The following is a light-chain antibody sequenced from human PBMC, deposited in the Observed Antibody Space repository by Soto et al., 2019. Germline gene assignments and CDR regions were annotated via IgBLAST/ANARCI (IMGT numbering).Light chain of an antibody. J-gene: IGKJ5*01. CDR1: PSVSRY. Sequence: EIVLTQSPAPLSLSPGERAALSCRASPSVSRYLAWYQQKPGQAARLLIYDAANRATGIPARFRGSGSGTDTALTITSLGPQAAAVYYYHQRSNCRPTAFGQGTRLEIK. CDR2: DAA. CDR3: HQRSNCRPTA. V-gene: IGKV3-11*01.